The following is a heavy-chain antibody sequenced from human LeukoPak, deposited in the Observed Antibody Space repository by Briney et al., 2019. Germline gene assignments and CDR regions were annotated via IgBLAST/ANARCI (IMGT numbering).Heavy chain of an antibody. CDR1: GFTFSRYS. CDR2: ISNSSYI. J-gene: IGHJ4*02. V-gene: IGHV3-21*01. Sequence: SGGSLRLSCAASGFTFSRYSMNWVRQAPGKGLEWVSSISNSSYIYYADSVKGRFTISRDNAKNSLYLQMNSLRAEDTAVYYCARDPEGVYGDYYFDYWGQGTLVTVSS. CDR3: ARDPEGVYGDYYFDY. D-gene: IGHD4-17*01.